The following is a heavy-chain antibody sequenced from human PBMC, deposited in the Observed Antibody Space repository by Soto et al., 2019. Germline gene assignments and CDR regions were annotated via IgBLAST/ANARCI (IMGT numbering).Heavy chain of an antibody. V-gene: IGHV3-21*04. CDR2: ISGSSDYM. D-gene: IGHD3-3*01. J-gene: IGHJ6*02. Sequence: PGGSLRLSCVGSGFTISSFGMNWVRQAPGKGLEWVSSISGSSDYMYYADSMKGRFTISRDNSKNTLFLQVNSLRTEDTAVYYCARGVVILHSSCALDVWGQGTTVTVSS. CDR3: ARGVVILHSSCALDV. CDR1: GFTISSFG.